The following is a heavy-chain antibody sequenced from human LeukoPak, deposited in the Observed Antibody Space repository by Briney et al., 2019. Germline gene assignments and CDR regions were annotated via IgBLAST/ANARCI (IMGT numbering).Heavy chain of an antibody. CDR2: INWNGGST. CDR3: AKSVRAVAGLLDY. Sequence: GGSLRLSCAASGFTFDDYGMSWVRQAPGKGLEWVSGINWNGGSTGYAGSVKGRFTISRDNAKNSLYLQMNSLRAEDTAVYYCAKSVRAVAGLLDYWGQGTLVTVSS. J-gene: IGHJ4*02. D-gene: IGHD6-19*01. CDR1: GFTFDDYG. V-gene: IGHV3-20*04.